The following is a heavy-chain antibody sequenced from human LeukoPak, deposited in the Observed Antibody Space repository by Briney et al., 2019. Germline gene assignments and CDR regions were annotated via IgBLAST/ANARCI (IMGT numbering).Heavy chain of an antibody. J-gene: IGHJ4*02. CDR1: GFAVGSNY. CDR2: IYSDGRT. CDR3: AKVKGWYGEGYFDY. D-gene: IGHD3-10*01. Sequence: GGSLRLSCAASGFAVGSNYMNWVRQAPGKGLEWVSVIYSDGRTYYADSVKGRFTISRDISKNTLFLEMTSLRAEDTAVHYCAKVKGWYGEGYFDYWGQGTLVTVSS. V-gene: IGHV3-53*01.